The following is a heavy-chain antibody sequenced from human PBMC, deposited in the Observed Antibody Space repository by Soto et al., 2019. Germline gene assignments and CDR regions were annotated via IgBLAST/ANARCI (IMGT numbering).Heavy chain of an antibody. D-gene: IGHD5-18*01. CDR3: ARVIQPWSVVYYGMDV. Sequence: PSETLSLTCAVSGGSISSSNWWRWVRPPPGKGLEWIGEINHSGSTNYNPSLKSRVTISVDTSKNQFSLKLSSVTAADTAVYYCARVIQPWSVVYYGMDVWGQGTTVTVSS. CDR2: INHSGST. J-gene: IGHJ6*02. V-gene: IGHV4-4*02. CDR1: GGSISSSNW.